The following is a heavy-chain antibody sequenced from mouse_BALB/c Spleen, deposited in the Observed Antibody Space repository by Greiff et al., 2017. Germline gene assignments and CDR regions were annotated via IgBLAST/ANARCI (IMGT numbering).Heavy chain of an antibody. CDR1: GFTFTDYY. Sequence: VQLKESGGGLVQPGGSLRLSCATSGFTFTDYYMSWVRQPPGKALEWLGFIRNKANGYTTEYSASVKGRFTISRDNSQSILYLQMNTLRAEDSATYYCARDIDSHYFDYWGQGTTLTVSS. CDR2: IRNKANGYTT. CDR3: ARDIDSHYFDY. D-gene: IGHD2-4*01. J-gene: IGHJ2*01. V-gene: IGHV7-3*02.